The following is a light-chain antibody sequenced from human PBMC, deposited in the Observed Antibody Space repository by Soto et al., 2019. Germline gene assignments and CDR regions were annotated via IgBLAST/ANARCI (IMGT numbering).Light chain of an antibody. CDR2: GAS. CDR3: QQLFMYPPT. J-gene: IGKJ3*01. Sequence: EIVMTQSPATLSVSPGERATLSCRASQSVSSNLAWYQQKPGQAPRLLIYGASTRATGIPARFSGSGSGTDFTLTVSSLQPEDLATYYCQQLFMYPPTFGPGTKVD. V-gene: IGKV3-15*01. CDR1: QSVSSN.